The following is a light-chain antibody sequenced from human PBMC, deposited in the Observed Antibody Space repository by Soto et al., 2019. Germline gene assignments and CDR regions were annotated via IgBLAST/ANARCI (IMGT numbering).Light chain of an antibody. J-gene: IGLJ1*01. Sequence: QSVLTQPPSASGSPGQSVTISCTGTSSVVGGYDYVSWYKQHPGKAPKLMIYEVSKRPSGVPDRFSGSKSGNTAALTVSGLQAEDEADYYCSSYVGTNSYVFRTGTKVTVL. CDR2: EVS. CDR1: SSVVGGYDY. CDR3: SSYVGTNSYV. V-gene: IGLV2-8*01.